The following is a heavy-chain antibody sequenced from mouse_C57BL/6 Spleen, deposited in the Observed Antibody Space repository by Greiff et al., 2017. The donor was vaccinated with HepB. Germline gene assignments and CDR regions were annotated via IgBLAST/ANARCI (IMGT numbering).Heavy chain of an antibody. J-gene: IGHJ3*01. V-gene: IGHV5-6*02. Sequence: EVKVVESGGDLVKPGGSLKLSCAASGFTFSSYGMSWVRQTPDKRLEWVATISSGGSYTYYPDSVKGRFTISRDNAKNTLYLQMSSLKSEDTAMYYCARRDDGPFAYWGQGTLVTVSA. D-gene: IGHD2-3*01. CDR2: ISSGGSYT. CDR3: ARRDDGPFAY. CDR1: GFTFSSYG.